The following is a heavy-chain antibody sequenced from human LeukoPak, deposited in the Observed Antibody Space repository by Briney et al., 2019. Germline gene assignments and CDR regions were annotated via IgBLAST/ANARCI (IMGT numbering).Heavy chain of an antibody. V-gene: IGHV1-18*04. CDR1: GYSFIGYY. J-gene: IGHJ3*02. CDR3: ARAYCSSTSCYPMRRGAAFDI. D-gene: IGHD2-2*01. CDR2: ISAYNGNT. Sequence: ASVKVSCKASGYSFIGYYIHWVRQAPGQGFEWMGWISAYNGNTNYAQKLQGRVTMTTDTSTGTAYMELRSLRSDDTAVYYCARAYCSSTSCYPMRRGAAFDIWGQGTMVTVSS.